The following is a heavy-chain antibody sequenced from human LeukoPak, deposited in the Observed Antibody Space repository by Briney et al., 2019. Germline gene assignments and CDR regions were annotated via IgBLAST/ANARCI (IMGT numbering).Heavy chain of an antibody. J-gene: IGHJ4*02. CDR3: ARGPSAYYYDSSGFHPAYFDY. CDR2: IYSGGST. D-gene: IGHD3-22*01. V-gene: IGHV3-53*01. Sequence: GGSLRLSCAASGFTVSSNYMSWVRQAPGKGLEWVSVIYSGGSTYYADSVKGRFTISRDNSKNTLYLQMNSLRAEDTAVYYCARGPSAYYYDSSGFHPAYFDYWGQGTLVTVSS. CDR1: GFTVSSNY.